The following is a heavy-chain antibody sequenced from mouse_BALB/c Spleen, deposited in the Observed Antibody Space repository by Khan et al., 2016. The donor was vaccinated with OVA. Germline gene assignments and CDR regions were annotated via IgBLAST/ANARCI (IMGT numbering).Heavy chain of an antibody. CDR1: GYTFTDYA. Sequence: QVQLQQSGPELVRPGVSVKISCKGSGYTFTDYAMHWVKQSHAKSLEWIGLISTYSGNTNYKQKFKGKATMTVDKSSNTAYMELARLTSEDSANYYCTRPAYDGYYDYWGQGPTLTVSS. D-gene: IGHD2-3*01. V-gene: IGHV1S137*01. J-gene: IGHJ2*01. CDR3: TRPAYDGYYDY. CDR2: ISTYSGNT.